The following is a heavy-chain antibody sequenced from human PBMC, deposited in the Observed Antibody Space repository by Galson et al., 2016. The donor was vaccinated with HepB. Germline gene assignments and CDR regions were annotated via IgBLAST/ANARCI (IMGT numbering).Heavy chain of an antibody. CDR3: ARDLGFGEEDF. J-gene: IGHJ3*01. V-gene: IGHV1-2*06. Sequence: KVSCKASGYTFIGYYINWVRQAPGHGLQWMGRINPNGGATNYAQHFQGRVTMTRDTSSSTVYMELSSLTSDDTAVYFCARDLGFGEEDFWGQGTMVTVSS. CDR1: GYTFIGYY. CDR2: INPNGGAT. D-gene: IGHD3-10*01.